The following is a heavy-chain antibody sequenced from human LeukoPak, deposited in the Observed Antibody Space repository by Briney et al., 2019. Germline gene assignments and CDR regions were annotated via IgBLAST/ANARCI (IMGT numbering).Heavy chain of an antibody. J-gene: IGHJ3*02. Sequence: ASVKVSCKASGYTFTSYAMNWVRQAPGQGLEWMGWISAYNGNTNYAQKLQGRVTMTTDTSTSTAYMELRSLRSDDTAVYYCARDTRSWDFWSGYLPDDAFDIWGQGTMVTVSS. CDR2: ISAYNGNT. CDR3: ARDTRSWDFWSGYLPDDAFDI. CDR1: GYTFTSYA. D-gene: IGHD3-3*01. V-gene: IGHV1-18*01.